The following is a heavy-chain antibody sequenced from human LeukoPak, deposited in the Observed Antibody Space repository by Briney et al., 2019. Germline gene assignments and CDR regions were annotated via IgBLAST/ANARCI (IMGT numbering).Heavy chain of an antibody. CDR2: IYTSGST. Sequence: PSETLSLTCTVSGGSISSYYWSWIRQPAGKGLEWIGRIYTSGSTNYNPSLKSRVTMSVDTSKNQFSLKLSSVTTADTAVYYCAGRRFYGARVKLVNWFDPWGQGTLVTVSS. J-gene: IGHJ5*02. CDR1: GGSISSYY. CDR3: AGRRFYGARVKLVNWFDP. V-gene: IGHV4-4*07. D-gene: IGHD4/OR15-4a*01.